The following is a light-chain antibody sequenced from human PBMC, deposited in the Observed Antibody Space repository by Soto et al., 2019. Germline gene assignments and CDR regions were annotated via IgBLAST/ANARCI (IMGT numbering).Light chain of an antibody. J-gene: IGKJ2*01. V-gene: IGKV2-30*01. CDR3: MQGLHWPPRYT. CDR2: QVS. Sequence: DVVMTQSPLSLPVTLGQPASISCRSSQSLVYGDANSFFNWFHQRPGQPPRRLIYQVSNRDSGVPDRSSGSGSATDFTLRISRVEAEDVGVYYCMQGLHWPPRYTFGQGTKLEIK. CDR1: QSLVYGDANSF.